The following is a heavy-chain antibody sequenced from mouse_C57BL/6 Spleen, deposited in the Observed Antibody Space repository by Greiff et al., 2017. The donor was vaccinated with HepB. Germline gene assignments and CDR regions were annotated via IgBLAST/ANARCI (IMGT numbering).Heavy chain of an antibody. J-gene: IGHJ4*01. V-gene: IGHV5-6*01. CDR3: ARLDPRNAMDY. CDR2: ISSGGSYT. D-gene: IGHD2-10*02. CDR1: GFTFSSYG. Sequence: EVKLVESGGDLVKPGGSLKLSCAASGFTFSSYGMSWVRQTPDKRLEWVATISSGGSYTYYPDSVKGRFTISRDNAKNTLYLQMSSLKSEDTAMYYCARLDPRNAMDYWGQGTSVTVSS.